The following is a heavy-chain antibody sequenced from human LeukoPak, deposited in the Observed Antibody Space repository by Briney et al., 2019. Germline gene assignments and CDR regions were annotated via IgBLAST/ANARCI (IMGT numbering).Heavy chain of an antibody. V-gene: IGHV3-11*04. CDR1: GFTFSDYY. D-gene: IGHD3-22*01. CDR3: ARDGAQYDSLDYEGEYYYYFGMDV. Sequence: PRGSLRLSCAASGFTFSDYYMSWIRQAPGKGLEWVSYISSSGSAIYYADSVKGRFTISRDNAKDSLYLQMNSLRAEDTAVYYCARDGAQYDSLDYEGEYYYYFGMDVWGQGATVTVSS. J-gene: IGHJ6*02. CDR2: ISSSGSAI.